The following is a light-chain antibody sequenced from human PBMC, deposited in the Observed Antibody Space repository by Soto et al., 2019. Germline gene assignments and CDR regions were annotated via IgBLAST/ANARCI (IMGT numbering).Light chain of an antibody. V-gene: IGKV1-13*02. J-gene: IGKJ5*01. CDR1: QGISNA. Sequence: AIQLTQSPSSLSASVGDRVNITCRASQGISNAVAWYQQKPGKAPKVLIFDSSNLEGGAPSRFSGRGSGTDFSLTISSRQPEDFATYYCQQFDSYPITFGQGTRLDIK. CDR3: QQFDSYPIT. CDR2: DSS.